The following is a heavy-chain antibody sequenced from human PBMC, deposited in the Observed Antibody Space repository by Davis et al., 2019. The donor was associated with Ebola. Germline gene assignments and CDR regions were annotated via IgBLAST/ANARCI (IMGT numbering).Heavy chain of an antibody. D-gene: IGHD3-10*01. CDR3: ARVSGWFRELGYWFDP. J-gene: IGHJ5*02. CDR1: AGTFTSYA. CDR2: IIPIFGTA. V-gene: IGHV1-69*05. Sequence: AASAKVSCKASAGTFTSYAISWVRQAPGQGFEWMGGIIPIFGTANYAQKFQGRVTMTRNTSISTAYMELSSLRSEDTAVYYCARVSGWFRELGYWFDPWGQGTLVTVSS.